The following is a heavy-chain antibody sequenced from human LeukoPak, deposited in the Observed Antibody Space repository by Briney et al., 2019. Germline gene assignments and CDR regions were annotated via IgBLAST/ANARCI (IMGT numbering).Heavy chain of an antibody. CDR1: GGSISSGGYY. CDR3: ARGGSYSGYDYPFDY. Sequence: SQTLSLTCTVSGGSISSGGYYWSWIRQHPGKGLEWIGYIYYSGSTYYNPSLKSRVTISVDASKNQFSLKLSSVTAADTAVYYWARGGSYSGYDYPFDYWGQGTLVTVSS. D-gene: IGHD5-12*01. CDR2: IYYSGST. J-gene: IGHJ4*02. V-gene: IGHV4-31*03.